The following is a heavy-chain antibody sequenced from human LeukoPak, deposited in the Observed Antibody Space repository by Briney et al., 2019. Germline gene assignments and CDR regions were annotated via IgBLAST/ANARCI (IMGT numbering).Heavy chain of an antibody. CDR1: GFTFSNAW. Sequence: TGGSLRLSCAASGFTFSNAWMSWVRQAPGKGLEWVGRIKSKTDGWTTDYAAPVKGRFTISRDDSKNTLYLQMNSLKTEDTAVYYCTTRRGNYYGSGSTTLVDYWGQGTLVTVSS. V-gene: IGHV3-15*01. CDR2: IKSKTDGWTT. J-gene: IGHJ4*02. CDR3: TTRRGNYYGSGSTTLVDY. D-gene: IGHD3-10*01.